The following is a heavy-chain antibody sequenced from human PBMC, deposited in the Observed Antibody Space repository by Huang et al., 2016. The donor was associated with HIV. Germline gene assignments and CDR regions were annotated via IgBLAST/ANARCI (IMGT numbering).Heavy chain of an antibody. CDR2: FAPEHGET. V-gene: IGHV1-24*01. CDR3: ATGFDTYYDI. D-gene: IGHD2-21*01. J-gene: IGHJ3*02. Sequence: QVQLVQSGAEVKKPGASVKVSCKVSGYTLTAVSIHWVRQAPGKGLWLLGGFAPEHGETNYAQTFQGRVTMTEDTSTDPAYMELNSLRSEDTAVYYCATGFDTYYDIWGQGTMVIASS. CDR1: GYTLTAVS.